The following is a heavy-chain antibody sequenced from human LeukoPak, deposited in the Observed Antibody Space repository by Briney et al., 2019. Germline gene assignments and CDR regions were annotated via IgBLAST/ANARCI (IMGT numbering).Heavy chain of an antibody. J-gene: IGHJ4*02. V-gene: IGHV4-61*02. D-gene: IGHD3-3*01. CDR2: IYTSGST. CDR1: GGSISSGSYY. CDR3: ASDEITIFGVAPSY. Sequence: SETLSLTCTVSGGSISSGSYYWSWIRQPAEKGLEWIGRIYTSGSTNYNPSLKSRVTISVDTSKNQFSLKLSSVTAADTAVYYCASDEITIFGVAPSYWGQGTLVTVSS.